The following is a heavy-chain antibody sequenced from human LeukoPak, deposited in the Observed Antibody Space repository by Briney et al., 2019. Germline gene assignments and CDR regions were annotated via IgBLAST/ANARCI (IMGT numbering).Heavy chain of an antibody. CDR3: ARDYDDILTGYYKDAFDI. CDR1: GFTFSSYS. V-gene: IGHV3-48*01. D-gene: IGHD3-9*01. J-gene: IGHJ3*02. Sequence: GGSLRLSCAASGFTFSSYSMNWVRQAPGKGLEWVSYISSSSSTIYYADSVKGRFTISRDNSKNTPYLQMNSLRAEDTAVYYCARDYDDILTGYYKDAFDIWGQGTMVTVSS. CDR2: ISSSSSTI.